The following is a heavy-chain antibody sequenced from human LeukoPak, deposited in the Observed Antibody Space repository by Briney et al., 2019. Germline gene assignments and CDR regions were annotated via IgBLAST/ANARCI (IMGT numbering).Heavy chain of an antibody. CDR2: IIPILGTA. CDR1: GGTFSSYA. CDR3: ASSSLANWNDDDAFDI. V-gene: IGHV1-69*05. J-gene: IGHJ3*02. Sequence: SVKVSCKASGGTFSSYAISWVRQAPGQGLEWMGGIIPILGTANYAQKFQGRVTITTDESTSTAYMELSSLRSEDTAVYYCASSSLANWNDDDAFDIWGQGTMVTVSS. D-gene: IGHD1-20*01.